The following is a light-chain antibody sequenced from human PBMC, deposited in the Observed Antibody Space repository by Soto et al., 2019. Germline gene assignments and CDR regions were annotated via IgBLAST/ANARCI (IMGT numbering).Light chain of an antibody. J-gene: IGLJ1*01. CDR2: EGS. CDR1: SSDVGTYNL. Sequence: ALTQPASVSGSPGQSITISCTGASSDVGTYNLVSWYQQHPGKAPKLIIYEGSKRPSGVSDRFFGSKSGDTASLTISGLQADDEADYYCCSYAGSSYVFGTGTKVTVL. V-gene: IGLV2-23*01. CDR3: CSYAGSSYV.